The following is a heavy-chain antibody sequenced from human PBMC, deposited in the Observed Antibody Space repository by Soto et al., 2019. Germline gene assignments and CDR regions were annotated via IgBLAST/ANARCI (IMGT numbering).Heavy chain of an antibody. D-gene: IGHD5-12*01. CDR3: ARGRRDGYNPLGY. V-gene: IGHV3-48*02. CDR1: GFTFSSYS. CDR2: ISSSSSTI. Sequence: GWSLRLSCAASGFTFSSYSMNWVRRAPGKGLEWVSYISSSSSTIYYADSVKGRFTISRDNAKNSLYLQMNSLRDEDTAVYYCARGRRDGYNPLGYWGQGTLVTVSS. J-gene: IGHJ4*02.